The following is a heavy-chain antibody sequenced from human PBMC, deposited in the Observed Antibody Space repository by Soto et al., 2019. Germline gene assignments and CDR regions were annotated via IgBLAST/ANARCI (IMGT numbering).Heavy chain of an antibody. Sequence: QVQLQQWGAGLLKPSETLSLTCAVYGGSFSGYYWSWNRQPPGKGLEWIGEINHSGSTNYNPSLKSRVTISVDTAKNQFSLKLSSVTAADTAVYYCARPSRRFPPTIASAPKIGRGAFDIWGQATMVTVSS. CDR2: INHSGST. V-gene: IGHV4-34*01. J-gene: IGHJ3*02. D-gene: IGHD6-13*01. CDR1: GGSFSGYY. CDR3: ARPSRRFPPTIASAPKIGRGAFDI.